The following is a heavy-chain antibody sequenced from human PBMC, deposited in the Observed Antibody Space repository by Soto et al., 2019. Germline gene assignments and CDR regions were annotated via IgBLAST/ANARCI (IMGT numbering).Heavy chain of an antibody. CDR3: AREYSPSSDFFDY. V-gene: IGHV2-5*02. CDR1: GFSLNSMGVA. CDR2: IYWDDER. D-gene: IGHD5-12*01. Sequence: QITLKESGPTLVRPTQTLTLTCNFSGFSLNSMGVAVGWIRQPPGKALECLGLIYWDDERRYSPSLRSRLTITTDTSKTQVVLTMTNMAPVDTGTYFCAREYSPSSDFFDYWGQGALVTVSS. J-gene: IGHJ4*02.